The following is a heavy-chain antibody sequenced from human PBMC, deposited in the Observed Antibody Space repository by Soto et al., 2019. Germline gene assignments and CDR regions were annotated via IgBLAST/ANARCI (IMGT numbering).Heavy chain of an antibody. CDR2: IYYSGST. J-gene: IGHJ5*01. CDR3: ARLIGNSWLDS. Sequence: SETLSLTCTVSGGSISSYYWSWIRQPPGKGLECIGYIYYSGSTNYNPSLKSRVTISVDTSKSQLSLQLNSVTPDDTAVYYCARLIGNSWLDSWGQGTLVTVSS. CDR1: GGSISSYY. V-gene: IGHV4-59*08.